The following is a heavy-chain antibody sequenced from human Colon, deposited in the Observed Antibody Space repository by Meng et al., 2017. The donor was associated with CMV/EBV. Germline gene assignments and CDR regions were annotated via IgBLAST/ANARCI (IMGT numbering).Heavy chain of an antibody. Sequence: GGSLRLSCAASGFTFSSYSMNWVRQAPGKGLEWVSSISSSSNYIYYADSVKGRFTVSRDNAKNSLHLQMNSLRAEDTAVYYCARRTIAVTGENWFDPWGQGTLVTVSS. CDR3: ARRTIAVTGENWFDP. CDR1: GFTFSSYS. J-gene: IGHJ5*02. V-gene: IGHV3-21*04. D-gene: IGHD6-19*01. CDR2: ISSSSNYI.